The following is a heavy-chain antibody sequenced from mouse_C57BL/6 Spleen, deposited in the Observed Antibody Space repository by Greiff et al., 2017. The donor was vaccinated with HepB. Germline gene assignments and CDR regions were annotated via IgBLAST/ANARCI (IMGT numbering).Heavy chain of an antibody. J-gene: IGHJ4*01. V-gene: IGHV1-80*01. Sequence: QVQLQQSGAELVKPGASVKISCKASGYAFSSYWMNWVKQRPGKGLEWIGQIYPGDGDTNYNGKFKGKATLTADKSSSTAYMQLSSLTSEDSAVYFCARFHYYSNFYAMDYWGQGTSVTVSS. D-gene: IGHD2-5*01. CDR2: IYPGDGDT. CDR3: ARFHYYSNFYAMDY. CDR1: GYAFSSYW.